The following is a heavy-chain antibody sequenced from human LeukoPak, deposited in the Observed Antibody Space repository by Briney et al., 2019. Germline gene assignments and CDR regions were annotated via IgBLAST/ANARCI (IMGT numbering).Heavy chain of an antibody. J-gene: IGHJ4*02. CDR2: ISYDGSNK. Sequence: GGSLRLSCAASGFTFSSYAMHWVRQAPGKGLEWVAVISYDGSNKYYADSVKGRFTISRDNSKNTLYLQMNSLRADDTAVYYCASGTTERIDYWGQGTLVTVSS. V-gene: IGHV3-30*04. CDR1: GFTFSSYA. D-gene: IGHD1-1*01. CDR3: ASGTTERIDY.